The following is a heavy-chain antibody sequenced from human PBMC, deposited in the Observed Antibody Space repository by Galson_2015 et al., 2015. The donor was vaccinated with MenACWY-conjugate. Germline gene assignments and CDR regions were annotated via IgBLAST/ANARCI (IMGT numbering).Heavy chain of an antibody. CDR1: EFTFRNFW. J-gene: IGHJ6*03. CDR2: IYPGDSDT. V-gene: IGHV5-51*01. D-gene: IGHD2-2*01. Sequence: QSGAEVKKPGESLRISCTGSEFTFRNFWVGWVRQKPGDGLHLMGIIYPGDSDTRYRPSFQGQVTISADKSFSTAYLQWSSLKASDTARYYCARLQNWLSYTRYHYYSMDVWGEGTTVTVSS. CDR3: ARLQNWLSYTRYHYYSMDV.